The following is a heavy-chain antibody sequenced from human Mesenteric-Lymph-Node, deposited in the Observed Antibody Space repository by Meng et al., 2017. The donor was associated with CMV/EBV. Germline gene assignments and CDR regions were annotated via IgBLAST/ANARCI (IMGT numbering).Heavy chain of an antibody. CDR1: LGSFRVYY. V-gene: IGHV4-34*01. CDR2: IQHNGST. Sequence: QLGGSRLKPSQALALSCAVSLGSFRVYYVSWTRTPPGTGREWLRDIQHNGSTNYTPSLKRRVTISVYTSKNQFSLKLSSVTAADTAVYYCARHQRWLKSEGGFNYWGQGTLVTVSS. J-gene: IGHJ4*02. D-gene: IGHD4-23*01. CDR3: ARHQRWLKSEGGFNY.